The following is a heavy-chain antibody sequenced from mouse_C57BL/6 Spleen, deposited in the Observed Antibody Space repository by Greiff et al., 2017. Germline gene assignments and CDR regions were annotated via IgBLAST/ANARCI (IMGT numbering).Heavy chain of an antibody. CDR3: ANTRNYYGLFAY. Sequence: EVQLQQSGPGLVKPSQSLSLTCSVTGYSITSGYYWNWIRQFPGNKLEWMGYISYDGSNNYNPSLKNRISITRDTSKNQFFLKLNSVTTEDTATYYCANTRNYYGLFAYWGQGTLVTVSA. CDR2: ISYDGSN. V-gene: IGHV3-6*01. CDR1: GYSITSGYY. D-gene: IGHD1-2*01. J-gene: IGHJ3*01.